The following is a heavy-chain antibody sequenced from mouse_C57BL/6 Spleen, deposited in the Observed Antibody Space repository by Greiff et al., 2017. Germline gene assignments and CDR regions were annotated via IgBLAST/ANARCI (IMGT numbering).Heavy chain of an antibody. CDR2: IYPGSGST. CDR1: GYTFTSYW. J-gene: IGHJ4*01. CDR3: ARRRNYGNYEGAMDY. Sequence: QVLLKQPGAELVKPGASVKMSCKASGYTFTSYWITWVKQRPGQGLEWIGDIYPGSGSTYYNEKFKSTATLTVDTTSSTAYMQLSSLTSEDSAVDYCARRRNYGNYEGAMDYWGQGTSVTVSS. V-gene: IGHV1-55*01. D-gene: IGHD2-1*01.